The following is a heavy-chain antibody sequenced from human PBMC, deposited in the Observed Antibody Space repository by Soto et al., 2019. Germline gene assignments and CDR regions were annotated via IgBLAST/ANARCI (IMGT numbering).Heavy chain of an antibody. V-gene: IGHV3-30*18. J-gene: IGHJ4*02. CDR3: AKDQASGQGSFDS. CDR1: GFTFNSYG. Sequence: GGSLRLSCAASGFTFNSYGMHWVRHAPDKGLEWVALISYDGSNRYYADSVKGRFTISRDNSKNTLFLQMNSLRADDTAVYYCAKDQASGQGSFDSWGQGTLVTVSS. CDR2: ISYDGSNR.